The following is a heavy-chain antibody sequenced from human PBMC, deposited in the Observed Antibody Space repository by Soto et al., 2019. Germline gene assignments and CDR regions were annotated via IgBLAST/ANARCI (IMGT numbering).Heavy chain of an antibody. D-gene: IGHD3-10*01. CDR1: GFSLSTSGVG. J-gene: IGHJ4*02. V-gene: IGHV2-5*02. CDR2: IYWDDDK. CDR3: AHSCGYYGSGSYYNSGRAYYFDY. Sequence: SGPTLVNPTQTLTLACTFSGFSLSTSGVGVGWIRQPPGKALEWLALIYWDDDKRYSPSLKSRLTITKDTSKNQVVLTMTNMDPVDTATYYCAHSCGYYGSGSYYNSGRAYYFDYWGQGTLVTVSS.